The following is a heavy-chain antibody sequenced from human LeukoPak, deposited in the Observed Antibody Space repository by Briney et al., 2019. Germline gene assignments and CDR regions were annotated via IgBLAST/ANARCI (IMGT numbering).Heavy chain of an antibody. CDR3: AKTAVPAAIRYYYYMDV. CDR2: ISSDGNDK. J-gene: IGHJ6*03. V-gene: IGHV3-30*18. CDR1: GVTFRSYG. Sequence: PGGSLRLSCAVSGVTFRSYGMHWVRQAPGKGLEWVALISSDGNDKLYGDSVRGRFTISRDDSKSTLYLQMNSLRAEDTAVHYCAKTAVPAAIRYYYYMDVWGKGTTVTVSS. D-gene: IGHD2-2*02.